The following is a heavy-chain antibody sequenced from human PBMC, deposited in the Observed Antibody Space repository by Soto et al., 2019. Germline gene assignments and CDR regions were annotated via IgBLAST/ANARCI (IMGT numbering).Heavy chain of an antibody. Sequence: SETLSLTCTVSGGSISSYYWSWIRQPPGKGLEWIGYIYYSRSTNYNPSLKSRVTISVDTSKNQFSLKLSSVTAADTAVYYCARSKSRYDYVWGSPPDAFDIWGQGTMVTVSS. CDR3: ARSKSRYDYVWGSPPDAFDI. CDR1: GGSISSYY. V-gene: IGHV4-59*01. D-gene: IGHD3-16*01. CDR2: IYYSRST. J-gene: IGHJ3*02.